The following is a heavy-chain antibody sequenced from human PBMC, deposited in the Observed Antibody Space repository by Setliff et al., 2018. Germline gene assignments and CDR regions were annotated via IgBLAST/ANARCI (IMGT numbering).Heavy chain of an antibody. V-gene: IGHV1-69*06. Sequence: ASVKVSCKASGGTFINYAISWVRQAPGQGLEWMGGIIPIFGTANYAQKFQGRVTITADKSTSTAYMELRSLRSDDTAVYYCARGGLRGYYFDYWGQGTLVTVSS. CDR2: IIPIFGTA. CDR1: GGTFINYA. D-gene: IGHD3-10*01. J-gene: IGHJ4*02. CDR3: ARGGLRGYYFDY.